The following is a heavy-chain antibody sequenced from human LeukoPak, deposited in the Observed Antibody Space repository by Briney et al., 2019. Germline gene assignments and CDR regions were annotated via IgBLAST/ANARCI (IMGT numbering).Heavy chain of an antibody. Sequence: ASVKVSCKASGYTFTSYGISWVRQAPGQGLEWMGWISAYNGNTNYAQKLQSRVTMTTDTSTSTAYMELRSLRSDDTAVYYCARDPAILEWLSTYYYYGMDVWGQGTTVTVSS. V-gene: IGHV1-18*01. CDR3: ARDPAILEWLSTYYYYGMDV. J-gene: IGHJ6*02. CDR2: ISAYNGNT. D-gene: IGHD3-3*01. CDR1: GYTFTSYG.